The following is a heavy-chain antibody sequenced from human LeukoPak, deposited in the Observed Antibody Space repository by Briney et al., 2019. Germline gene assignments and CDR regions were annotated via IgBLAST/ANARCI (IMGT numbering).Heavy chain of an antibody. Sequence: GGSLRLSCSASGFTYTDYSMSWVRQVPGKGLEWVSRINPDGSTTNYADSVKGRFSISRDNAKSIMYLQMNSLSVEDTAVYYCARGGDGSNSLINYWGQGTLVTVPS. D-gene: IGHD5-24*01. J-gene: IGHJ4*02. CDR2: INPDGSTT. V-gene: IGHV3-74*01. CDR3: ARGGDGSNSLINY. CDR1: GFTYTDYS.